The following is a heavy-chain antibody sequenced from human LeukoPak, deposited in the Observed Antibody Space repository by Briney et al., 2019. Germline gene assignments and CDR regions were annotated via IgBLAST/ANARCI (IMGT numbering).Heavy chain of an antibody. CDR3: ARMSLHSYYYYGMDV. J-gene: IGHJ6*02. CDR2: ISSSGSTI. Sequence: GGSLRLSCAASGFTFSSYEMNWVRQAPGKGLEWVSYISSSGSTIYYADSVKGRFTISRDNAKNSLYLQMNSLRAEDTAVYYCARMSLHSYYYYGMDVWGQGTTVTVSS. V-gene: IGHV3-48*03. CDR1: GFTFSSYE.